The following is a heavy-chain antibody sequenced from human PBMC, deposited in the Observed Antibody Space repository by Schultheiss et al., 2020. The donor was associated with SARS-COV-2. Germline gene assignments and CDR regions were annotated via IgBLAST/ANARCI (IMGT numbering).Heavy chain of an antibody. D-gene: IGHD6-6*01. J-gene: IGHJ2*01. V-gene: IGHV4-59*08. Sequence: SETLSLTCTVSGGSISSYYWSWIRQPPGKGLEWIGYIYYSGSTNYNPSLKSQVTISVDTSKNQFSLNLTSVTAADTAVYYCARRGPRSSSYFDLWGRGTLVTVSS. CDR2: IYYSGST. CDR1: GGSISSYY. CDR3: ARRGPRSSSYFDL.